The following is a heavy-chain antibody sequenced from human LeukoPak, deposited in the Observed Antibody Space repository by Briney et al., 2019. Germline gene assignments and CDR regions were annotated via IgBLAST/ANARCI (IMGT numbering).Heavy chain of an antibody. CDR3: ARAPGGSYCSSTSCQVARYRFDP. CDR2: IYYSGST. V-gene: IGHV4-30-2*01. J-gene: IGHJ5*02. CDR1: GGAISRGGYS. Sequence: SQTLSLTCAVSGGAISRGGYSWSWIRQPPGKGLEWLGYIYYSGSTYYNPSLKSRVTISVDRSKNQFSLKLSSVTAADTAVYYCARAPGGSYCSSTSCQVARYRFDPWGQGTLVTVSS. D-gene: IGHD2-2*01.